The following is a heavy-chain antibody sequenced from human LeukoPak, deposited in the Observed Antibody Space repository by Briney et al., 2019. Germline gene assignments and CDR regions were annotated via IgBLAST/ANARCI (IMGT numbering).Heavy chain of an antibody. J-gene: IGHJ6*02. CDR1: GFTFRNYA. Sequence: GGSLRLSCVASGFTFRNYAMSWVRQSPGKGLEWISAISNDGVYTFHADSVKGRLTISRDNSKNTLYLQMNSLRAEDTAVYYCAKITQGAYYDFWSGYLGTQGGMDVWGQGTTVTVSS. CDR3: AKITQGAYYDFWSGYLGTQGGMDV. D-gene: IGHD3-3*01. CDR2: ISNDGVYT. V-gene: IGHV3-23*01.